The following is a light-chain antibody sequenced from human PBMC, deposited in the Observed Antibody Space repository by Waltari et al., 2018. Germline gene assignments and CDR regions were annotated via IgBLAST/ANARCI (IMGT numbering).Light chain of an antibody. V-gene: IGKV1-39*01. Sequence: DIQMTQSPSSLSASVGDRVTITCRTSQSITKYLNWYSQKPGKAPNLLIYGASSLQSGVPSRFSGSGSGTDFTLTISNVQPEDFATYYCQQTYTTPRTFGQGTKVEVK. CDR2: GAS. J-gene: IGKJ1*01. CDR1: QSITKY. CDR3: QQTYTTPRT.